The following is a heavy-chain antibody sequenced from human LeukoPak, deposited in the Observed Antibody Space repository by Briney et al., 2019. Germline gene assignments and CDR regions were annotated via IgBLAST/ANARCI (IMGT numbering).Heavy chain of an antibody. Sequence: SETLSLTCTVSGGSISSSSYYWGWIRQPPGKGLEWIGEINHSGSTNYNPSLKSRVTISVDTSKNQFSLKLSSVTAADTAVYYCAYGGSSWYSEGGDYWGQGTLVTVSS. V-gene: IGHV4-39*07. D-gene: IGHD6-13*01. CDR3: AYGGSSWYSEGGDY. CDR1: GGSISSSSYY. J-gene: IGHJ4*02. CDR2: INHSGST.